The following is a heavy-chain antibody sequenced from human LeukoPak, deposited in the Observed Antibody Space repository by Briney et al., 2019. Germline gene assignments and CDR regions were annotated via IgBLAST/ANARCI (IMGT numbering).Heavy chain of an antibody. CDR2: IKQDGSEK. Sequence: GGSLRLSCAASGFTFSSYWMSWVRQAPGKGLEWVANIKQDGSEKYYVDSVKGRFTISRDNAKNSLYLQMNSLRAEDTAVYYCARDIMVRGVSGMDVWGKGTTATVSS. V-gene: IGHV3-7*03. CDR1: GFTFSSYW. D-gene: IGHD3-10*01. J-gene: IGHJ6*04. CDR3: ARDIMVRGVSGMDV.